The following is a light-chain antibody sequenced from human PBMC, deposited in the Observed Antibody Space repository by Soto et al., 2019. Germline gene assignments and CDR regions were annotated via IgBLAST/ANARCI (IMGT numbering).Light chain of an antibody. Sequence: EIVMTQSPATLSVSPGERATLSCRASQRISSNLAWYQQKPGQAPRLLIYGASTRATGIPARFSGSGSGTEFTLTISRLQSEAFAVYYCQQYSVWPPITFGQGTRLEIK. CDR2: GAS. CDR3: QQYSVWPPIT. V-gene: IGKV3-15*01. J-gene: IGKJ5*01. CDR1: QRISSN.